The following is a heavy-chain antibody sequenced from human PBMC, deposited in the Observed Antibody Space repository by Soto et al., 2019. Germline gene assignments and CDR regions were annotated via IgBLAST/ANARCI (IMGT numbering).Heavy chain of an antibody. Sequence: GASVKVSCKASGYTFTSYAMHWVRQAPGQRLEWMGWINAGNGNTKYSQKFQGRVTITRDTSASTAYMELSSLRSEDTAVYYCARLQVPAAIGYYGMDVWGQGTTVTVSS. CDR3: ARLQVPAAIGYYGMDV. CDR1: GYTFTSYA. J-gene: IGHJ6*02. D-gene: IGHD2-2*02. V-gene: IGHV1-3*01. CDR2: INAGNGNT.